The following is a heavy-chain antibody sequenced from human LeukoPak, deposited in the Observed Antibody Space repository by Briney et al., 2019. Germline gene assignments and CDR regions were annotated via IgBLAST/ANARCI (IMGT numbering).Heavy chain of an antibody. D-gene: IGHD1-1*01. V-gene: IGHV4-38-2*01. CDR1: DYSISSDYY. Sequence: PSETLSLTCAVSDYSISSDYYWAWIRQPPGKGLEWIGCIYHSGNTCYNPSLKSRITISVDTSKNQFSLKVSSVTAADTAVYYCASSKSCYIDYWGQGTLVTVSS. CDR2: IYHSGNT. J-gene: IGHJ4*02. CDR3: ASSKSCYIDY.